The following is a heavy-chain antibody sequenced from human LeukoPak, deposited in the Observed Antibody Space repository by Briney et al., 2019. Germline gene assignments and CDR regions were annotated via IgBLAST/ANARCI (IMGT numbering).Heavy chain of an antibody. V-gene: IGHV3-53*01. CDR3: ARRAGAYSHPYDY. CDR1: GFTVSSDS. Sequence: PGGSLRLSCTVSGFTVSSDSMSWVRQAPGKGLEWVSFIYSGGSTHYSDSVKGRFTISRDNSKNTLYLQMNSLRAEDTAVYYCARRAGAYSHPYDYGGQGTLVTVSS. J-gene: IGHJ4*02. D-gene: IGHD4/OR15-4a*01. CDR2: IYSGGST.